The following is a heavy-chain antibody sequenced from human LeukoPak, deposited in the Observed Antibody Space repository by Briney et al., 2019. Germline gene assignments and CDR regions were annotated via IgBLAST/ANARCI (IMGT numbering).Heavy chain of an antibody. CDR1: GGSISSYY. Sequence: SETLSLTCTVSGGSISSYYWSWIRQPPGKGLEWIGYIYYSGSTNYNPSLKSRVTISADTSKNQFSLKLSSVTAADTAVYYCARTSSDNSLDPWGQGTLVTVSS. CDR3: ARTSSDNSLDP. CDR2: IYYSGST. V-gene: IGHV4-59*01. J-gene: IGHJ5*02.